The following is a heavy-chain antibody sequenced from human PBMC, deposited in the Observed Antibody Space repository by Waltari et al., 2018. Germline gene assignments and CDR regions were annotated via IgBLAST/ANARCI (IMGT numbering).Heavy chain of an antibody. CDR1: GYSISSGYY. CDR2: IYHSGRT. J-gene: IGHJ3*02. V-gene: IGHV4-38-2*01. CDR3: ARGRITIFGVVDDAFDI. Sequence: QVQLQESGPGLVKPSETLSLTCAVSGYSISSGYYWGWIRQPPGKGLEWIGSIYHSGRTYYNPSLKSRVTISVDTSKNQFSLKLSSVTAADTAVYYCARGRITIFGVVDDAFDIWGQGTMVIVSS. D-gene: IGHD3-3*01.